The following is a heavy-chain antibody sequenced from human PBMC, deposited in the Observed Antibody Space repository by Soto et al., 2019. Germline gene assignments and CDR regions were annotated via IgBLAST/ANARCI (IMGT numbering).Heavy chain of an antibody. CDR1: GFTFSSYG. CDR2: ISYDGSNK. V-gene: IGHV3-30*18. D-gene: IGHD4-4*01. Sequence: QVQLVESGGGVVQPGRSLRLSCAASGFTFSSYGMHWVRQAPGKGLEWVAVISYDGSNKYYADSVKGRFTISRDNSKNTLYLQMNSLRAEDTAVYYCAKRSYSNYGENHGALEFDYWGQGTLVTVSS. J-gene: IGHJ4*02. CDR3: AKRSYSNYGENHGALEFDY.